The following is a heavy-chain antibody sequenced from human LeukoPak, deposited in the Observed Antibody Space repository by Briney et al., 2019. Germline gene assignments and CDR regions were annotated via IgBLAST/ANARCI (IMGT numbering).Heavy chain of an antibody. Sequence: GGSLRLSCAASGFTFSSHAMSWVRQAPGKGLDWVSGISGSGASTYYADSVKGRFTISRDNSRSTLYLQVNSLRADDTAIYYCAKDIRGILAAAAARAFDVWGQGTMVTVSS. CDR2: ISGSGAST. CDR1: GFTFSSHA. V-gene: IGHV3-23*01. J-gene: IGHJ3*01. CDR3: AKDIRGILAAAAARAFDV. D-gene: IGHD6-13*01.